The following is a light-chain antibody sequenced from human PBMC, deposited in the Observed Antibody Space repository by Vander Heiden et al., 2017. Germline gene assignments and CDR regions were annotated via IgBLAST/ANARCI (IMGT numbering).Light chain of an antibody. J-gene: IGKJ1*01. CDR2: DAS. CDR3: QQYSIDTPT. Sequence: DIQMTQSPSTLSASVGDRVTITCRASQSITTWLAWYQQKPGKAPKLLIYDASNLQSWVPSRFSGSGSGTDFSLTISSLQPDDFATYYCQQYSIDTPTFGQGTKVEI. V-gene: IGKV1-5*01. CDR1: QSITTW.